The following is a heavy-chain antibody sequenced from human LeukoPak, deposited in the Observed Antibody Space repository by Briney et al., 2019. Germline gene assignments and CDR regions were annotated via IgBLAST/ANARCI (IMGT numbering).Heavy chain of an antibody. CDR2: ISYDGTSE. J-gene: IGHJ4*02. V-gene: IGHV3-30*04. CDR1: GFTFSSYA. D-gene: IGHD3-22*01. Sequence: GRSLRLSCAASGFTFSSYAIHWVRQAPGKGLGWVADISYDGTSEYYADSVKGRFTTSRDNSKNTLYLQMNSLRAEDTAVYYCARARQNPSGYHPSYFDYWGQGTLVTVSS. CDR3: ARARQNPSGYHPSYFDY.